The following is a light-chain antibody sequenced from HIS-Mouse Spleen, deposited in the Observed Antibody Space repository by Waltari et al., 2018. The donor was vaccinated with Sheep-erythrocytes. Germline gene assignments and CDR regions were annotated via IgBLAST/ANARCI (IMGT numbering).Light chain of an antibody. CDR2: EGS. CDR1: SSDVGSYNL. J-gene: IGLJ1*01. Sequence: QSALTQPASVSGSPGQSITISCTGTSSDVGSYNLVSWYQQHPGKAPKLMIYEGSKRPSGVSNRFSGSKSGNTASLAISGLQSEDEADYYCAAWDDSLNGYV. CDR3: AAWDDSLNGYV. V-gene: IGLV2-14*02.